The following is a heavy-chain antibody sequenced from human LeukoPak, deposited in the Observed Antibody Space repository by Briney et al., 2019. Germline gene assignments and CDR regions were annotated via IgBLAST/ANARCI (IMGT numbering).Heavy chain of an antibody. D-gene: IGHD2-2*01. CDR1: GGTFSSYA. CDR3: ARVYQLQEGEENAFDI. Sequence: GATVKVSCKASGGTFSSYAISWVRQAPGQGLEWMGGIIPIFGTANYAQKFQGRVTITTDESTSTAYMELSSLRSEDTAVYYCARVYQLQEGEENAFDIWGQGTMVTVSS. CDR2: IIPIFGTA. V-gene: IGHV1-69*05. J-gene: IGHJ3*02.